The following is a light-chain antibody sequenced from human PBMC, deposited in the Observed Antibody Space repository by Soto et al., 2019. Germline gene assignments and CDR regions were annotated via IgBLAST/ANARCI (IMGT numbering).Light chain of an antibody. CDR1: QGISSL. V-gene: IGKV1D-12*01. CDR2: YAS. J-gene: IGKJ1*01. Sequence: DIQMTQSPSSVSASVGDRVTITCRASQGISSLLAWYQQKPGKAPKLLIYYASNLENGVPSRFSGSGSGPDFTLTISSLQPEDFATYFCQQGDSFPWTFGQGTKVEL. CDR3: QQGDSFPWT.